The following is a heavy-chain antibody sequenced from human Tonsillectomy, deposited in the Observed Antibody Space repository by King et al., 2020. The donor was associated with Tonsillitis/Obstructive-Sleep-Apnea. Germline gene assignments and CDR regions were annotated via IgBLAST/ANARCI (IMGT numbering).Heavy chain of an antibody. CDR3: ARDRGCGGDCYVFDY. CDR1: GGSISSYY. Sequence: QRQESGPGLVKPSETLSLTCTVSGGSISSYYWSWIRQPPGKGLEWIGYIYYSGSTNYNPSLKSRVTISVDTSKNQFSLKLSSVTAADTAVYYCARDRGCGGDCYVFDYWGQGTLVTVSS. CDR2: IYYSGST. D-gene: IGHD2-21*01. J-gene: IGHJ4*02. V-gene: IGHV4-59*01.